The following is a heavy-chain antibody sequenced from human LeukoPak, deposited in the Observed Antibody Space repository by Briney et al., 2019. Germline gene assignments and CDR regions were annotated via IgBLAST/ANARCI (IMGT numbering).Heavy chain of an antibody. CDR1: GGSISPYF. CDR3: ARDDYRGVTNFDP. CDR2: ISYSGST. D-gene: IGHD3-10*01. Sequence: PSETLSLTCTVSGGSISPYFWSWIRQSPGKGLEWIGYISYSGSTNYNPSLKSRVTISVDTSKNQFSPQLSSVTAADTAVYYCARDDYRGVTNFDPWGQGTLVTVSS. V-gene: IGHV4-59*01. J-gene: IGHJ5*02.